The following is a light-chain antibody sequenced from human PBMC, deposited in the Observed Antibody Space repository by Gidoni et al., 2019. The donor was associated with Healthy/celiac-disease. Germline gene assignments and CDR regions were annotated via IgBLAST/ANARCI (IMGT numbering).Light chain of an antibody. V-gene: IGLV3-21*02. Sequence: SYVLTQPPSVSVAPGQTARITCGGNNIGSKSVHWYQQKPGQAPVLVVYDDSDRPPGIPERFSGSNSGKTATLTISRVEAGDEADYYCQVWDSSSDHLYVFGTGTKVTVL. J-gene: IGLJ1*01. CDR1: NIGSKS. CDR2: DDS. CDR3: QVWDSSSDHLYV.